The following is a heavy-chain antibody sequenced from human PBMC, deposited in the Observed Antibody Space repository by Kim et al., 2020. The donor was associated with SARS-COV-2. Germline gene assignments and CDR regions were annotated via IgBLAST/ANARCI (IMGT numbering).Heavy chain of an antibody. J-gene: IGHJ6*02. D-gene: IGHD3-3*01. CDR3: TKDLSGFPVAGRGMDV. CDR1: GFTFGEYA. CDR2: ISWNGDSI. Sequence: GGSLRLSCAASGFTFGEYAMHWVRQVPGKGLEWVSGISWNGDSIAYADSVKGRFTISRDSAKNSLFLQMNSLRPEDTALYYCTKDLSGFPVAGRGMDVWGQGTTVTVSS. V-gene: IGHV3-9*01.